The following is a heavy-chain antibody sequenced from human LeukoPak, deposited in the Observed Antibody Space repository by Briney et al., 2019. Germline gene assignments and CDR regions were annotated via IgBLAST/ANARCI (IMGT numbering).Heavy chain of an antibody. J-gene: IGHJ4*02. V-gene: IGHV1-8*01. Sequence: GASVKVSCKASGYTFTSYDINWVRQATGQGLEWMGWMNPNSGNTGYAQEFQGRVTMTRNTSISTAYMELSSLRSEDTAVYYCARGHKGRGQFDYWGQGTLVTVSS. CDR2: MNPNSGNT. CDR1: GYTFTSYD. CDR3: ARGHKGRGQFDY.